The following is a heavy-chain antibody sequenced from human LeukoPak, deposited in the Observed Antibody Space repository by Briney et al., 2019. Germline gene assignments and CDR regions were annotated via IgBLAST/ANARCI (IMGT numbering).Heavy chain of an antibody. V-gene: IGHV5-51*01. CDR3: ARILDTAMVSDY. CDR1: GYSFPSYW. CDR2: IYPGDSDT. Sequence: GESLKISCKGSGYSFPSYWIGWVRQMPGKGLEWMGIIYPGDSDTRYSPSFQGQVTISADKSIRTAYLQWSSLKASDTAMHYCARILDTAMVSDYWGQGTLVTVSS. D-gene: IGHD5-18*01. J-gene: IGHJ4*02.